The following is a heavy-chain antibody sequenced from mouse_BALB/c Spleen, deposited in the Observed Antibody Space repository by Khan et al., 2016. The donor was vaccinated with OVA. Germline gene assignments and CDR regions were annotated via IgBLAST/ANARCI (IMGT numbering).Heavy chain of an antibody. V-gene: IGHV1-54*01. D-gene: IGHD3-2*02. CDR2: INPGSGGT. Sequence: VQLKESGAELVRPGTSVKVSCKASGYAFTNYLIDWVKQRPGQGLEWIGVINPGSGGTNYNEKFKDKATLTADKSSSTAYMQLSSLTSDDSAVYFCSRSGYGFGAYWGQGTLVTVSA. J-gene: IGHJ3*01. CDR3: SRSGYGFGAY. CDR1: GYAFTNYL.